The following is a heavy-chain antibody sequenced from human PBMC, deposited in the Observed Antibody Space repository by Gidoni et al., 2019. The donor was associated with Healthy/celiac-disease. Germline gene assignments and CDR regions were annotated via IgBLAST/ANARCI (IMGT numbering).Heavy chain of an antibody. CDR3: ARQALTRGSSGNFDY. CDR1: GYSFTSYW. J-gene: IGHJ4*02. V-gene: IGHV5-10-1*03. CDR2: IAPSDSYT. D-gene: IGHD7-27*01. Sequence: EVQLVQSGAEVKKPGESRRISSKCSGYSFTSYWISWVRQMPGKGMESMGRIAPSDSYTHYSPSFQGHVTISADKSISTTYLQWSSPKASDTAMYYCARQALTRGSSGNFDYWGQGTLVTVSS.